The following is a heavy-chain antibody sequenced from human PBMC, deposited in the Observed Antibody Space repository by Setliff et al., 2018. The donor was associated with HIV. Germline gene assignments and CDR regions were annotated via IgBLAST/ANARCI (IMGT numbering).Heavy chain of an antibody. CDR3: ARLAIPAATTDY. V-gene: IGHV4-38-2*01. CDR1: GYSMSSGYY. J-gene: IGHJ4*02. Sequence: PSETLSLTCGVSGYSMSSGYYWGWIRQPPGKGLEWIGNVYHTGSTYYNPSLKSRVTISVDTSKNQFSLRLTSMTAADTAVYYCARLAIPAATTDYWGQGTLVTVSS. D-gene: IGHD2-2*01. CDR2: VYHTGST.